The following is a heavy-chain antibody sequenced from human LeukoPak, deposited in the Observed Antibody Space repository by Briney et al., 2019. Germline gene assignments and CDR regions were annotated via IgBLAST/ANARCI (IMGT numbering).Heavy chain of an antibody. CDR1: GYTFTSYA. V-gene: IGHV1-3*01. CDR2: INAGNGNT. J-gene: IGHJ4*02. D-gene: IGHD3-10*01. Sequence: ASVKVSCKASGYTFTSYAMHWVRQAPGQSLEWMGWINAGNGNTKYSQKFQGRVTITRDTSISTAYMELRSLRSEDTAVYYCARDGDYYGSGNFDYWGQGTLVTVSS. CDR3: ARDGDYYGSGNFDY.